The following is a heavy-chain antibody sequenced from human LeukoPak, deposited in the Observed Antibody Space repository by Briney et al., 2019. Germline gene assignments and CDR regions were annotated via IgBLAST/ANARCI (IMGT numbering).Heavy chain of an antibody. J-gene: IGHJ4*02. CDR1: GYTFSTYG. D-gene: IGHD6-13*01. CDR3: ARAGGSWAPDY. CDR2: ISPYNGNT. V-gene: IGHV1-18*01. Sequence: ASVKVSCKASGYTFSTYGVNWVRQAPGQGLEWMGSISPYNGNTNYAQSLQGRVTMTTDTSTSTAYMELRSLTSDDTAVYYCARAGGSWAPDYWGQGTLVTVSS.